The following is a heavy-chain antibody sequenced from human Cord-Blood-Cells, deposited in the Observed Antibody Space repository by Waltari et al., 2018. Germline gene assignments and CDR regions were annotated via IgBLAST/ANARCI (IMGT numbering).Heavy chain of an antibody. J-gene: IGHJ3*02. CDR3: ARQPEHAFDI. CDR1: GYTFTSYW. V-gene: IGHV5-51*01. CDR2: IYPGDSDT. Sequence: AEVNKSCEFLKISCTESGYTFTSYWIGWVRQMPGKGLEWMGIIYPGDSDTSYSPSFQGQVTISADKSVSTAYPQWSSLKASDTAMYYCARQPEHAFDIWGQGTMVTVSS.